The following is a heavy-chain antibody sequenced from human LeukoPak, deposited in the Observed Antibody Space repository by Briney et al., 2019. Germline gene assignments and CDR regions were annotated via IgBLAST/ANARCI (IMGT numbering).Heavy chain of an antibody. Sequence: GGSLRLSCAASGFTFISYAMSWVRQAPGKGLEWVSVISGSGGSTHYADSAKGRFTISRDNPKNTLYLQMSSLRAEDTAVYYCAKESPVFDYWGQGTLVTVSS. J-gene: IGHJ4*02. CDR2: ISGSGGST. CDR1: GFTFISYA. V-gene: IGHV3-23*01. CDR3: AKESPVFDY.